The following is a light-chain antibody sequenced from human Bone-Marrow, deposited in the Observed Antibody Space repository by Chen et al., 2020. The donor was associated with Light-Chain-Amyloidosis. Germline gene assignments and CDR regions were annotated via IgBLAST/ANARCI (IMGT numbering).Light chain of an antibody. CDR3: QSADSSGTYEVI. V-gene: IGLV3-25*03. J-gene: IGLJ2*01. CDR2: RDT. Sequence: SFEPTPPPSVSVSPGPTARITCSGDDLPTKYAYWYQQKPGHAPVLVIHRDTERPSGISERFSGGSPGTTATLTLSGVQAEDEADYHCQSADSSGTYEVIFGGGTKLTVL. CDR1: DLPTKY.